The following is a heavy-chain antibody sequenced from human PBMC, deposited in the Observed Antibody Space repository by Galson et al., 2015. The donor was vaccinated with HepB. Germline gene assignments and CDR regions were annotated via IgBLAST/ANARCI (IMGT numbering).Heavy chain of an antibody. D-gene: IGHD6-19*01. Sequence: SLRLSCAASGFTFDDYAMHWVRQAPGKGLEWVSGISWNSGSIGYADSVKGRFTISRDNAKNSLYLQMNSLRAEDTAVYYCASWSSGWDYFDYWGQGTLVTVSS. CDR3: ASWSSGWDYFDY. CDR1: GFTFDDYA. V-gene: IGHV3-9*01. J-gene: IGHJ4*02. CDR2: ISWNSGSI.